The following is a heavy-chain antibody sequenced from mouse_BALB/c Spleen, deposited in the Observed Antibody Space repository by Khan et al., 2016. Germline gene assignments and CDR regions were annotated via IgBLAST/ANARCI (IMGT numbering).Heavy chain of an antibody. D-gene: IGHD2-4*01. Sequence: EVELVESGGGLVQPGGSLRLSCATSGFTFTDYYMSWVRQPPGKALEWLGFIRNKANGYTTEYSASVKGRFTISRDNSQSILYLQMNTLRAEDSATYYCARDDYGYAVDYWGQGTSVTVSS. V-gene: IGHV7-3*02. J-gene: IGHJ4*01. CDR2: IRNKANGYTT. CDR1: GFTFTDYY. CDR3: ARDDYGYAVDY.